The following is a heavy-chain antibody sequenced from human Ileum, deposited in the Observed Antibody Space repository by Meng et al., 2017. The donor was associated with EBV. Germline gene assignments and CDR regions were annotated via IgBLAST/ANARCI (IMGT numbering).Heavy chain of an antibody. CDR1: GGSISSGGYY. Sequence: HVPLPDPRPGLVNPYQTLSLTCTFSGGSISSGGYYCSWTRQHPGKGLEWIGYIHSSGSTYYNPSLRSRLTMSVDTSKNQFSLKLSSVTAADTAVYYCARASYGSGSPLGESWFDPWGQGTLVTVSS. J-gene: IGHJ5*02. D-gene: IGHD3-10*01. CDR3: ARASYGSGSPLGESWFDP. V-gene: IGHV4-31*03. CDR2: IHSSGST.